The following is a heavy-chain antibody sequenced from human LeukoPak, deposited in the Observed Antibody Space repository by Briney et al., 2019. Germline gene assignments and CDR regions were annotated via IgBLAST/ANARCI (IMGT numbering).Heavy chain of an antibody. J-gene: IGHJ6*02. Sequence: GGSLRLSCAASGFTFSSYAMSWVRQAPGKGLEWVAVISYDGSNKYYADSVKGRFTISRDNSKNTLYLQMNSLRAEDTAVYYCAGRVATTPYYYYGMDVWGQGTTVTVSS. CDR3: AGRVATTPYYYYGMDV. D-gene: IGHD5-12*01. V-gene: IGHV3-30-3*01. CDR2: ISYDGSNK. CDR1: GFTFSSYA.